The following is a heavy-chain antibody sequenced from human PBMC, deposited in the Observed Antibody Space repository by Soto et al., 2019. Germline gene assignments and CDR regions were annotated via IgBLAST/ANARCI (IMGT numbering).Heavy chain of an antibody. D-gene: IGHD2-15*01. V-gene: IGHV3-33*01. J-gene: IGHJ3*02. CDR3: ARVFDCRDASCRPCDAFNI. CDR1: GFTFSNYG. CDR2: IWYDGSNT. Sequence: QVQLVESGGGVVQPGRSLRLSCAASGFTFSNYGMHWVRQAPGKGLEWVALIWYDGSNTYYADSVKGRFTISRDNSKTTLSLQMHSLRAEDTAVYYCARVFDCRDASCRPCDAFNIWGQGTMVTVSS.